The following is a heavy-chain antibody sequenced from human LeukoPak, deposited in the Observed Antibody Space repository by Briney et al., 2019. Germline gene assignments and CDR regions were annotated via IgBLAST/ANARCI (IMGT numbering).Heavy chain of an antibody. D-gene: IGHD3-3*01. CDR2: ISGSGGST. CDR3: ANWYYDFWSGSY. J-gene: IGHJ4*02. Sequence: GGSLRLSCAASGFTFSSYAMSWVRQAPGKGLEWVSAISGSGGSTYYADSVKGRFTISRDNSKNTLYLQMNSLRAEDTAVYYSANWYYDFWSGSYWGQGTLVTVSS. V-gene: IGHV3-23*01. CDR1: GFTFSSYA.